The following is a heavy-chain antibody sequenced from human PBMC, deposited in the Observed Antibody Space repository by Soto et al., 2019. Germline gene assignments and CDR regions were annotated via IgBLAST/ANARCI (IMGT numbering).Heavy chain of an antibody. Sequence: PXGFLRLSFAASGFTCSSYAMNWVRQAPGKGLEWVSSITAKSGSTYYADSVKGRFTISRDNSKNTLSLQMNSLRVEDTAVYYCAKVQPSLTTRPDYFDRWGQGTLVTVSS. CDR3: AKVQPSLTTRPDYFDR. J-gene: IGHJ4*02. V-gene: IGHV3-23*01. D-gene: IGHD6-6*01. CDR1: GFTCSSYA. CDR2: ITAKSGST.